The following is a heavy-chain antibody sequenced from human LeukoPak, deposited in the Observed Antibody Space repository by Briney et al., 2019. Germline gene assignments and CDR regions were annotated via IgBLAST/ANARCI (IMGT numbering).Heavy chain of an antibody. CDR1: GGSISSYY. J-gene: IGHJ4*02. Sequence: SETLSLTCTVSGGSISSYYWSWIRQPPGKGLEWIGYIYYSGSTNYNPSLKSRVTISVDTSKNQFSLKLSSVTAADTAVYYCARGGGGFDYWGQGTLVTVSS. CDR2: IYYSGST. D-gene: IGHD3-10*01. V-gene: IGHV4-59*12. CDR3: ARGGGGFDY.